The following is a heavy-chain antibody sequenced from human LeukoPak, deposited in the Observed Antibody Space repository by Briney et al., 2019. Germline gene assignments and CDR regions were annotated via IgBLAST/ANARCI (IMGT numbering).Heavy chain of an antibody. CDR1: GGSTSSGGYS. J-gene: IGHJ6*02. CDR2: IYHSGST. V-gene: IGHV4-30-2*01. D-gene: IGHD2-2*01. CDR3: ARGTSYTHYGMDV. Sequence: SETLSLTCAVSGGSTSSGGYSWSWIRQPPGKGLEWIGYIYHSGSTYYNPSLKSRVTISVDRSKNQFSLKLSSVTAADTAVYYCARGTSYTHYGMDVWGQGTTVTVSS.